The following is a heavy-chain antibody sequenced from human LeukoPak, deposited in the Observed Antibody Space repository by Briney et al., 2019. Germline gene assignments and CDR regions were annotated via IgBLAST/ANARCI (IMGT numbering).Heavy chain of an antibody. CDR1: GFTFSSYS. D-gene: IGHD2-2*01. Sequence: GGSLRLSCAASGFTFSSYSMNWVRQAPGKGLEWVSYISSSSSTIYYADSVKGRFTISRDNAKNSLYPQMNSLRAEDTAVYYCAGYCSSTSCLWFSDYWGQGTLVTVSS. CDR3: AGYCSSTSCLWFSDY. J-gene: IGHJ4*02. V-gene: IGHV3-48*01. CDR2: ISSSSSTI.